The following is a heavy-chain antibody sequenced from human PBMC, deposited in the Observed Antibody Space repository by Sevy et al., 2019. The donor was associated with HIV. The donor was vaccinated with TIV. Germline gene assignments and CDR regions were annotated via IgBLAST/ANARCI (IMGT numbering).Heavy chain of an antibody. V-gene: IGHV1-69*06. D-gene: IGHD3-22*01. CDR3: AWVVKYYDSSGYYAAFDI. CDR2: IIPIFGTA. J-gene: IGHJ3*02. CDR1: GGTFSSYA. Sequence: ASVKVSCKASGGTFSSYAISWVRQAPGQGLEWMGGIIPIFGTANYAQKFQGRVTITADKSTSTAYMELSSLRSEDTAVYYCAWVVKYYDSSGYYAAFDIWGQRTMVTVSS.